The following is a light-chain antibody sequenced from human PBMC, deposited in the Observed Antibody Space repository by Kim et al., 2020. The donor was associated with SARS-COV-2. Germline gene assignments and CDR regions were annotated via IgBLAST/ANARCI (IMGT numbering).Light chain of an antibody. J-gene: IGKJ2*01. CDR1: QDISNY. V-gene: IGKV1-33*01. Sequence: LSASVGDRVTITCQASQDISNYLNWYQQKPGKAPKLLIYDASNLETGVPSRFSGSGSGTDFTFTISSLQPEDSATYYCQHYDNLPSTFGQGTKLEIK. CDR2: DAS. CDR3: QHYDNLPST.